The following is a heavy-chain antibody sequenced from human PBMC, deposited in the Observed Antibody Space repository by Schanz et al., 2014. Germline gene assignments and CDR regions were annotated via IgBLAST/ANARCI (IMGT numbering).Heavy chain of an antibody. D-gene: IGHD3-22*01. CDR3: ARVHHYDPSGWGYFDY. Sequence: EVQLVESGGGLVQPGGSLRLSCGGSGFTVSNNHMSWVRQAPGKGLEWVSVIYSGIGAYYADSVKDRFTVSRDNSKNTVYLQMNRLRTEDTAVYYCARVHHYDPSGWGYFDYWGQGALVTVSS. CDR1: GFTVSNNH. V-gene: IGHV3-66*01. J-gene: IGHJ4*02. CDR2: IYSGIGA.